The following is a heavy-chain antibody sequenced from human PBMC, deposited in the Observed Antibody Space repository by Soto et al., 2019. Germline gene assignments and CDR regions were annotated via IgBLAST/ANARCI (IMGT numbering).Heavy chain of an antibody. CDR2: VHYTGST. V-gene: IGHV4-59*01. D-gene: IGHD2-2*01. Sequence: ETLSLTCTVSGDSSTNYYWTWIRQPPGKGLEWMGCVHYTGSTNYNPSLKSRVTISVDTSKNQFSLKLTSVTAADTAVYYCARDRIVVVPAAIPLHFYHGMDVWGQGTTVTVSS. CDR3: ARDRIVVVPAAIPLHFYHGMDV. CDR1: GDSSTNYY. J-gene: IGHJ6*02.